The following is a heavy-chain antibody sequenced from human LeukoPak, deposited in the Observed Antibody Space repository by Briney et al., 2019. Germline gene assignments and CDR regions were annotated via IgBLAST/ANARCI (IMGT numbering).Heavy chain of an antibody. CDR1: GFIFSSNY. CDR3: AGHDWFDP. CDR2: IYTGGNT. Sequence: GGSLRLSCAASGFIFSSNYMSWVRQAPGKGLGWVSVIYTGGNTYYADFVKGRFIISRDNSKNTLYLQMNNLRVEDTAVYYCAGHDWFDPWGQGTLVTVSS. J-gene: IGHJ5*02. V-gene: IGHV3-53*01.